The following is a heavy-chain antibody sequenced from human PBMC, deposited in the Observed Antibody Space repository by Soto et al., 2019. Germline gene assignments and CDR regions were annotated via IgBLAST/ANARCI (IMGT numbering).Heavy chain of an antibody. J-gene: IGHJ4*02. CDR1: GGSISSYY. D-gene: IGHD3-9*01. Sequence: SETLSLTCTVSGGSISSYYWSWIRQPPGKGLEWIGYIYYSGSTNYNPSLKSRVTISVDTSKNQFSLKLSSVTAADTAVYYCAREILTGYYDYWGQGTLVTVSS. CDR2: IYYSGST. V-gene: IGHV4-59*01. CDR3: AREILTGYYDY.